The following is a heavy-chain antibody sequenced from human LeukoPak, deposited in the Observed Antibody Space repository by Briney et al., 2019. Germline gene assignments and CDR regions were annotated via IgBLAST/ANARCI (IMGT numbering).Heavy chain of an antibody. CDR2: IKQDGSEK. J-gene: IGHJ4*02. D-gene: IGHD5-18*01. Sequence: GGSLRLSCAASGFTFSSYWMSWVRQAPGKGLEWVANIKQDGSEKNYVDSVKGRFTISRDNAKNSLHLQINNLRAEDTAVYYCAKDQIYSYGPYYFDYWGQGTLVTVSS. CDR3: AKDQIYSYGPYYFDY. V-gene: IGHV3-7*03. CDR1: GFTFSSYW.